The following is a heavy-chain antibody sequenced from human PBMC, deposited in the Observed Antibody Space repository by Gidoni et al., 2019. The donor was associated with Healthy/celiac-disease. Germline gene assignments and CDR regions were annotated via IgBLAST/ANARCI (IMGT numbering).Heavy chain of an antibody. CDR3: TTDVVGRWGAGP. J-gene: IGHJ5*02. V-gene: IGHV3-15*01. CDR1: GFTFTNAW. CDR2: IKSKTDGETA. Sequence: GFTFTNAWMSWVRQASGKGLEWVGRIKSKTDGETADYAAPVKGRFTISRDDSKNTLYLQMNSLKTDDTAVYYCTTDVVGRWGAGPWGQGILVTVSS. D-gene: IGHD7-27*01.